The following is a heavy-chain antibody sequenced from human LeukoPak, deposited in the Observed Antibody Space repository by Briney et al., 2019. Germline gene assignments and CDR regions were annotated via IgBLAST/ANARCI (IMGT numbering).Heavy chain of an antibody. Sequence: ASVKVSCKASGYTFTSYAMNWVRQAPGQGLEWMGWIDTNTGNPTYAQGFTGRFVFSLDTSVSTAYLQISSLKAEDTAVYYCARAGDDYYGSGSYNYWYFDLWGRGTLVTVSS. CDR1: GYTFTSYA. J-gene: IGHJ2*01. V-gene: IGHV7-4-1*02. CDR2: IDTNTGNP. CDR3: ARAGDDYYGSGSYNYWYFDL. D-gene: IGHD3-10*01.